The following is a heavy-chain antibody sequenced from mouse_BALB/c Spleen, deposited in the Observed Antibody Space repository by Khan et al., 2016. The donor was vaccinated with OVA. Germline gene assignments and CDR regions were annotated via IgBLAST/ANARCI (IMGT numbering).Heavy chain of an antibody. Sequence: EVELVESGGGLVKPGGSLKLSCAASGFTFSSSAMSWVRQTPEKRLAWVATISSGGSYTYYPDSVKGRFTISRDNAKNTLYLQMSSMRSEDTAMYYCARRYDDYYGGAMDYWGQGTSVTVSS. D-gene: IGHD2-3*01. CDR2: ISSGGSYT. CDR3: ARRYDDYYGGAMDY. J-gene: IGHJ4*01. CDR1: GFTFSSSA. V-gene: IGHV5-9-3*01.